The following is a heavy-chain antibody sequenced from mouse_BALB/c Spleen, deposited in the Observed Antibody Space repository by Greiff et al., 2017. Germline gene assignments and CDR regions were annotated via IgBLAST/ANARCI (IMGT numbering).Heavy chain of an antibody. V-gene: IGHV3-8*02. J-gene: IGHJ3*01. Sequence: EVQRVESGPSLVKPSQTLSLTCSVTGDSITSGYWNWIRKFPGNKLEYMGYISYSGSTYYNPSLKSRISITRDTSKNQYYLQLNSVTTEDTATYYCARGYSAWFAYWGQGTLVTVSA. D-gene: IGHD3-1*01. CDR2: ISYSGST. CDR3: ARGYSAWFAY. CDR1: GDSITSGY.